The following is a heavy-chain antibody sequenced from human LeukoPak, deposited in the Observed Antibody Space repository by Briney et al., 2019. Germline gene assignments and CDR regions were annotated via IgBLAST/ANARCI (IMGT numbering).Heavy chain of an antibody. CDR3: ARDFRSPRIAVAGGNYFDF. CDR1: GFTFTNYG. D-gene: IGHD6-19*01. Sequence: AGRSLSLSCAASGFTFTNYGLHWVRQAPGKGLEWVAVISSDGINKFYANSVKGRFTISGDNFKSTLFLQMDTLRVEDTAVYYCARDFRSPRIAVAGGNYFDFWGQGTLVTVSS. V-gene: IGHV3-30-3*01. CDR2: ISSDGINK. J-gene: IGHJ4*02.